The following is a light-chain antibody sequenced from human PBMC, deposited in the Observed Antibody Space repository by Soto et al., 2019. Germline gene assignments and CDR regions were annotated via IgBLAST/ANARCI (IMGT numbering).Light chain of an antibody. CDR3: SSYTISNTLPFV. Sequence: QSVLTQPPSASGSPGQSVTIPCTGTYSDIGAYNYVSWYQQRPGEAPKLIIYEVTHRPSGVSNRFSGSKSGNTASLTISGLQAEDEADYYCSSYTISNTLPFVFGTGTKVTVL. J-gene: IGLJ1*01. CDR2: EVT. V-gene: IGLV2-14*01. CDR1: YSDIGAYNY.